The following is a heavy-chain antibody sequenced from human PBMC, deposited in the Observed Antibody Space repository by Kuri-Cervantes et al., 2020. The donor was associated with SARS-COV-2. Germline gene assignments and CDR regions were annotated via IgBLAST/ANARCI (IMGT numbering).Heavy chain of an antibody. J-gene: IGHJ3*02. Sequence: ASVKVSCKTSGYTFTGYYIHWVRQAPGQGLEWMGWINPSSGDTNYAQKFQGRVTMTRDTSTSTVYMQLSSLRSEDTAVYYCARGGLVPAASDAFDIWGQGTMVTVSS. V-gene: IGHV1-2*02. CDR1: GYTFTGYY. CDR3: ARGGLVPAASDAFDI. CDR2: INPSSGDT. D-gene: IGHD2-2*01.